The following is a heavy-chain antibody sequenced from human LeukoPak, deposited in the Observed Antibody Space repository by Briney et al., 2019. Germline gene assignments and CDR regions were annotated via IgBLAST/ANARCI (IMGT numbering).Heavy chain of an antibody. Sequence: GGSLRLSCAASGFTFSSYWMSWVRQAPGKGLEWVSAISGSGGSTYYADSVKGRFTISRDNSKNTLYLQMNSLRAEDTAVYDCAKARYCSSTSCSNWFDPWGQGTLVTVSS. J-gene: IGHJ5*02. D-gene: IGHD2-2*01. CDR1: GFTFSSYW. CDR3: AKARYCSSTSCSNWFDP. V-gene: IGHV3-23*01. CDR2: ISGSGGST.